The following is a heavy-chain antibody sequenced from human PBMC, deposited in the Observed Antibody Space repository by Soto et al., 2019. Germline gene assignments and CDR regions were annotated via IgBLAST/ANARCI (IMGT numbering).Heavy chain of an antibody. Sequence: QVQLVQSGAEVKKPGSSVKVSCKASGGTFSSYAISWVRQAPGQGLEWMGGIIPIFGTANYAQKFQGRVTITADESTSTAYMELSSLRSEDTAVYYCARWDGYCSSHSCYTASVYGMDVWCQGTTVTVYS. V-gene: IGHV1-69*01. CDR1: GGTFSSYA. D-gene: IGHD2-2*02. CDR2: IIPIFGTA. CDR3: ARWDGYCSSHSCYTASVYGMDV. J-gene: IGHJ6*02.